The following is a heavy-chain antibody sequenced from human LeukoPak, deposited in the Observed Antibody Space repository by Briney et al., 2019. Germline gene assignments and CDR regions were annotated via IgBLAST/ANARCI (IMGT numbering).Heavy chain of an antibody. V-gene: IGHV3-13*01. D-gene: IGHD6-19*01. CDR2: IGTAGDT. CDR1: GFTFSRHD. Sequence: GGSLRLSCAASGFTFSRHDMHWVRQATGKGLEWVSGIGTAGDTYYAGSVKGRFTISRENAKNSLYLQMNSLTAGDTAVYYCAGAGSETQWRAFDFWGQGALVTVFS. CDR3: AGAGSETQWRAFDF. J-gene: IGHJ4*02.